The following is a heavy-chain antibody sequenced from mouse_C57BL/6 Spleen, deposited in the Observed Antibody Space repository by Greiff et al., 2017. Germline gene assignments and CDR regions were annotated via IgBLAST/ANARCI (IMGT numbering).Heavy chain of an antibody. V-gene: IGHV1-85*01. CDR1: GYTFTTYD. J-gene: IGHJ2*01. CDR3: SSFPYNNLYYFDN. Sequence: VQLKQSGPELVQPGASVKLSCKASGYTFTTYDINWVKQSPGQGLEWFGWIYPRDGSTKYNEQFKGKSTLAVDTSPSTAYMELHSLTSEDPAVYFWSSFPYNNLYYFDNRGQGTTLTVSS. D-gene: IGHD2-5*01. CDR2: IYPRDGST.